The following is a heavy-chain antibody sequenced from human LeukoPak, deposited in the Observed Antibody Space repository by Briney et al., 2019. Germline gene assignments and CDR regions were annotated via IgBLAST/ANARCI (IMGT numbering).Heavy chain of an antibody. CDR3: ARYHWGARNGMDV. V-gene: IGHV5-51*01. CDR2: IYPGDSDT. J-gene: IGHJ6*02. D-gene: IGHD7-27*01. Sequence: GESLKISCKGSGYIFTSYWIGWVRQMPGKGLEWMGIIYPGDSDTRYSPSFQGQVTISADKSISTAYLQWSSLKAPDTAMYYCARYHWGARNGMDVWGQGTTVTVSS. CDR1: GYIFTSYW.